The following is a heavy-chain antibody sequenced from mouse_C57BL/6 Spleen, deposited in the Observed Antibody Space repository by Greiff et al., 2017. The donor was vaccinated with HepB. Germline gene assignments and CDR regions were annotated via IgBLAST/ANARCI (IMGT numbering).Heavy chain of an antibody. CDR3: AKRRYYGSSYDYAMDY. D-gene: IGHD1-1*01. CDR2: IWRGGST. CDR1: GFSLTSYG. J-gene: IGHJ4*01. V-gene: IGHV2-5*01. Sequence: QVHVKQSGPGLVQPSQSLSITCTVSGFSLTSYGVHWVRQSPGKGLEWLGVIWRGGSTDYNAAFMSRLSITKDNSKSQVFFKMNSLQADDTAIYYCAKRRYYGSSYDYAMDYWGQGTSVTVSS.